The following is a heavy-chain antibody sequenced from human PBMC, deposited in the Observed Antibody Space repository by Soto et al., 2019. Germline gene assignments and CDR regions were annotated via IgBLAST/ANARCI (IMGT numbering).Heavy chain of an antibody. CDR1: GGSISSSNW. Sequence: SETLSLTCAVPGGSISSSNWWSWVRQPPGKGLEWIGEIYHSGSTNYNPSLKSRVTISVDKSKNQFSLKLSSVTAADTAVYYCARGKEYSSSSYFDYWGQGTLVTVSS. D-gene: IGHD6-6*01. J-gene: IGHJ4*02. V-gene: IGHV4-4*02. CDR3: ARGKEYSSSSYFDY. CDR2: IYHSGST.